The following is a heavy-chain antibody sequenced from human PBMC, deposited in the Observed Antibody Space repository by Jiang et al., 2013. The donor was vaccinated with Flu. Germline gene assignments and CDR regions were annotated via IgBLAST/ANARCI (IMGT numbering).Heavy chain of an antibody. CDR3: ARSPLAAISVFYLDD. J-gene: IGHJ6*03. V-gene: IGHV1-18*01. D-gene: IGHD3-3*01. Sequence: GAEVKKPGASVKVSCKASGYSFDTHGITWVRHAPGQGLEWMGWISGHSGETNYSQKFKGRVTMTTDATTSTVYMELRSLRSDDTAIYYCARSPLAAISVFYLDDWGTGTTVTVSS. CDR2: ISGHSGET. CDR1: GYSFDTHG.